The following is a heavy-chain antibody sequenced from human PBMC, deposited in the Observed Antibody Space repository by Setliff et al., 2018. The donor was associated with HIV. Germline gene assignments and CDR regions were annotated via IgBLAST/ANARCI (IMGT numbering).Heavy chain of an antibody. J-gene: IGHJ4*02. Sequence: GSLRLSCTASGFTFDDHDMSWVRQAPGKGLEWVSAISGSGGSTYYADSVKGRFTISRDNSKNTLYLQMNSLRAEDTAVYYCARVGGFGTRMVRGDLDYWGQGTLVTVSS. V-gene: IGHV3-23*01. CDR1: GFTFDDHD. D-gene: IGHD3-10*01. CDR3: ARVGGFGTRMVRGDLDY. CDR2: ISGSGGST.